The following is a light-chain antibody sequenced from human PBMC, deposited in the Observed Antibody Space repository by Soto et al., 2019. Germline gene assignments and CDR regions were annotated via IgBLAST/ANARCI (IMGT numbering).Light chain of an antibody. V-gene: IGKV1-39*01. J-gene: IGKJ1*01. CDR2: AAS. CDR1: QSISSY. Sequence: DIQMTQSPSSLSASVGDRVTITCRASQSISSYLNWYQQKPGKAPKLLIYAASSLQSGVTSRFSGSGSGTDFALTISSQQPEDFATYYCQQSYSTSPWTFGQGTKVEIK. CDR3: QQSYSTSPWT.